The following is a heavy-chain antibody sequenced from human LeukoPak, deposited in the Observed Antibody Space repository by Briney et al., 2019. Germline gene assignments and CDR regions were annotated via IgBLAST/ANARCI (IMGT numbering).Heavy chain of an antibody. V-gene: IGHV4-38-2*02. D-gene: IGHD6-13*01. CDR3: AYIAAAGYYSGRLIDY. J-gene: IGHJ4*02. CDR1: GYSISSGYY. CDR2: TYHSGST. Sequence: NPSETLSLTCTVSGYSISSGYYWGWIRQPPGKGLEWIGSTYHSGSTYYNPSLKSRVTISVDTSKNQFSLKLSSVTAADTAVYYCAYIAAAGYYSGRLIDYWGQGTLVTVSS.